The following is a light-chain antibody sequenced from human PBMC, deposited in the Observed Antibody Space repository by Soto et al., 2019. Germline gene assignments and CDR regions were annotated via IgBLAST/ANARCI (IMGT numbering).Light chain of an antibody. V-gene: IGLV2-23*01. J-gene: IGLJ1*01. CDR2: EGI. CDR3: CSYVGAPTYV. CDR1: ISNIGGYNV. Sequence: QSVLTQPASVSGSPGQSITISCSGTISNIGGYNVVSWYQQHPGKAPKVIVYEGIKRPSGVSDRFSGSTSGSTASLTISGLQAEDEAEYYCCSYVGAPTYVFGSGTKVTVL.